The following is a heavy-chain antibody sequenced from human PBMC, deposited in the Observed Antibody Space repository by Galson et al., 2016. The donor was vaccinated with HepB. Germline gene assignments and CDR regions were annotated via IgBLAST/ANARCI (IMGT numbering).Heavy chain of an antibody. J-gene: IGHJ4*02. V-gene: IGHV3-23*01. Sequence: SLRLSCAASGFTFSSYAMNWVRQAPGKGLQWVSGISGGGVSTHCADSVKGRFTISRDNSKNMLYLQMNSLRAEDTAVNYCAKGRYCGGDCYSSDYWGQGTLVTVSS. CDR3: AKGRYCGGDCYSSDY. CDR2: ISGGGVST. CDR1: GFTFSSYA. D-gene: IGHD2-21*02.